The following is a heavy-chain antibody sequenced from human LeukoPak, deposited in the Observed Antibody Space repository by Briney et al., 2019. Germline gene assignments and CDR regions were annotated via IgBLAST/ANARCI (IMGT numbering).Heavy chain of an antibody. J-gene: IGHJ4*02. Sequence: EASVTVSFKASGYTFTGYYMHWVRQAPGQGLEYMGWINPNTGGTNYAQKFQGRVTMTRDTSINTAYTELSRLRSDDTAVYYCARARYGSGSFYSDYWGQGTLVTVSS. D-gene: IGHD3-10*01. CDR2: INPNTGGT. V-gene: IGHV1-2*02. CDR1: GYTFTGYY. CDR3: ARARYGSGSFYSDY.